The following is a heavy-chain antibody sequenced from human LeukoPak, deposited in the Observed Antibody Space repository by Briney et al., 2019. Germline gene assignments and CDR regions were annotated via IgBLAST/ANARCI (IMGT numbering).Heavy chain of an antibody. CDR3: ARDLRVGGSYYYYYYYMDV. V-gene: IGHV4-34*01. D-gene: IGHD1-26*01. CDR2: IYHSGST. J-gene: IGHJ6*03. CDR1: GGSFSGYY. Sequence: SETLSLTCAVYGGSFSGYYWSWIRQPPGKGLEWIGEIYHSGSTNYNPSLKSRVTISVDKSKNQFSLKLSSVTAADTAVYYCARDLRVGGSYYYYYYYMDVWGKGTTVTVSS.